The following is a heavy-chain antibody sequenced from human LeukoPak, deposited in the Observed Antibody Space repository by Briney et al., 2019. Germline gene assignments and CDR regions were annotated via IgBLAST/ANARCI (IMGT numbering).Heavy chain of an antibody. CDR2: ISYDGSNK. V-gene: IGHV3-30-3*01. D-gene: IGHD2-15*01. CDR3: ATPVQKEVVVVAANDY. J-gene: IGHJ4*02. CDR1: GFTFSSYA. Sequence: PGRSLRLSCAASGFTFSSYAMHWVRQAPGKGLEWVAVISYDGSNKHYADSVKGRFTISRDNSKNTLYLQMNSLRAEDTAVYYCATPVQKEVVVVAANDYWGQGTLVTVSS.